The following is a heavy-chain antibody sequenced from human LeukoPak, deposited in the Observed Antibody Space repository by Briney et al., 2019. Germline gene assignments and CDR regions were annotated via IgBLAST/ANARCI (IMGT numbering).Heavy chain of an antibody. CDR1: GFTFSSYA. D-gene: IGHD1-1*01. CDR2: ISGSGGST. CDR3: ATNSALDEYYYYYGMDV. J-gene: IGHJ6*02. Sequence: GGSLRLPCAASGFTFSSYAMSWVRQAPGKGLEWVSAISGSGGSTYYADSVKGRFTISRDNSKNTLYLQMNSLRAEDTAVYYCATNSALDEYYYYYGMDVWGQGTTVTVSS. V-gene: IGHV3-23*01.